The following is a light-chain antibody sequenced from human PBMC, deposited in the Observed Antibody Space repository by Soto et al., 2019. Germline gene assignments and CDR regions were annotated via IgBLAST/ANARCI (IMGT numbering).Light chain of an antibody. CDR3: CSYAGSSTYV. Sequence: QSVLTQPASVSGSPGQSITISCTGTSSDVGSYNLVSWYQQHPGKAPKHMIYEGSKRPSGVSNRFSASKSGNKACLTISALQAEDEADYYCCSYAGSSTYVFGTGTKVTVL. V-gene: IGLV2-23*01. CDR1: SSDVGSYNL. CDR2: EGS. J-gene: IGLJ1*01.